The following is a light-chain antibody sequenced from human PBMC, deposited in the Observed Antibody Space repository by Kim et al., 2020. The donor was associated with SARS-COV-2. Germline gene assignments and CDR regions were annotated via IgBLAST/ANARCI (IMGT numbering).Light chain of an antibody. J-gene: IGKJ2*01. V-gene: IGKV3-20*01. CDR1: QSVSSTN. CDR2: ATS. Sequence: LAPGGSVTPSCRGNQSVSSTNLAWYHQRPGQAPRLLIYATSTRAKGIPDRFSGSGSGTDFTLTISRLEPEDFAVYYCQQYDNSLYTFGQGTKLEI. CDR3: QQYDNSLYT.